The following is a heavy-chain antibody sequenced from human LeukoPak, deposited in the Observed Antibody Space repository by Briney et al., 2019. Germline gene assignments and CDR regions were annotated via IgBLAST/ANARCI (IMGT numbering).Heavy chain of an antibody. D-gene: IGHD6-13*01. CDR2: MYSRGDT. Sequence: PGGPLRLSCAASGFTVSDNYMSCVPQAPGKGLEWVSLMYSRGDTYYAKSVKGRFTFSRDISKKTLYLQMNGLRTEDTAMYYCARDAPQVPAAGVLASWGQGTLVIVSS. CDR1: GFTVSDNY. J-gene: IGHJ5*02. CDR3: ARDAPQVPAAGVLAS. V-gene: IGHV3-53*01.